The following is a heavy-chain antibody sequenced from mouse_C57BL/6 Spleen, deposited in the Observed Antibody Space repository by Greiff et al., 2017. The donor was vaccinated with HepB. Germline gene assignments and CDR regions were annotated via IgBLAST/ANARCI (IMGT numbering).Heavy chain of an antibody. CDR3: ARWSLYYFDY. V-gene: IGHV1-55*01. CDR1: GYTFTSYW. CDR2: IYPGSGST. Sequence: VKPGASVKMSCKASGYTFTSYWITWVKQRPGQGLEWIGDIYPGSGSTNYNEKFKSKATLTVDTSSSTAYMQLSSLTSEDSAVYYCARWSLYYFDYWGQGTTLTVSS. J-gene: IGHJ2*01. D-gene: IGHD1-1*02.